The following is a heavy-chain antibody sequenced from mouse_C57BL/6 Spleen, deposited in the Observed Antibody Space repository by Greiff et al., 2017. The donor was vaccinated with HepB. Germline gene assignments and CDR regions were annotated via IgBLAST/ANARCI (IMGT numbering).Heavy chain of an antibody. CDR2: ISNLAYSI. J-gene: IGHJ2*01. CDR1: GFTFSDYG. D-gene: IGHD1-1*01. CDR3: ARQADYYGSSHFDY. Sequence: EVMLVESGGGLVQPGGSLKLSCAASGFTFSDYGMAWVRQAPRKGPEWVAFISNLAYSIYYADTVTGRFTISRENAKNTLYLEMSSLRSEDTAMYYCARQADYYGSSHFDYWGQGTTLTVSS. V-gene: IGHV5-15*01.